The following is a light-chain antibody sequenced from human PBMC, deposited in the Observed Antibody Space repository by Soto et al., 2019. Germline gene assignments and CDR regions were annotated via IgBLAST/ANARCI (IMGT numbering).Light chain of an antibody. V-gene: IGKV3-20*01. J-gene: IGKJ1*01. CDR3: QQYGGSPWT. CDR1: QSVSSSY. Sequence: EIVLTQSPGTLSLSPGESATLSCRASQSVSSSYLAWYQQKPGQAPRLLIYAASSRATGIPDRFSGSGSGTDFTLTISRLEPEDFAVYYCQQYGGSPWTFGQGTKVEIK. CDR2: AAS.